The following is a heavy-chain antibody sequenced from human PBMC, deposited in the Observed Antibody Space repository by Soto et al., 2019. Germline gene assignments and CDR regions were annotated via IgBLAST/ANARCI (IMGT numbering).Heavy chain of an antibody. CDR2: ISYDGSNK. V-gene: IGHV3-30*18. D-gene: IGHD3-22*01. Sequence: PGGSLRLSCAASGFTFSSYGMHWVRQATGKGLEWVAVISYDGSNKYYADSVKGRFTISRDNSKNTLYLQMNSLRAEDTAVYYCAKATIDYYDSSGIDYWGQGTLVTSPQ. CDR3: AKATIDYYDSSGIDY. J-gene: IGHJ4*02. CDR1: GFTFSSYG.